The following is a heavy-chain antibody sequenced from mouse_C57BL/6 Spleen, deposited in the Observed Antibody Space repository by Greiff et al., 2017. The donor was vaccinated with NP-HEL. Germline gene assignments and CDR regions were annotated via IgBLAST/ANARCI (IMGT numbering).Heavy chain of an antibody. CDR2: IHPNSGST. CDR1: GYTFTSYW. J-gene: IGHJ4*01. D-gene: IGHD1-2*01. CDR3: ARRPASYAMDY. V-gene: IGHV1-64*01. Sequence: QVQLQQPGAELVKPGASVKLSCKASGYTFTSYWMHWVKQRPGQGLEWIGMIHPNSGSTNYNEKFKSKATLTVDKSSSTAYMQLSSLTSEDSAVYYCARRPASYAMDYWGQGTSVTVSS.